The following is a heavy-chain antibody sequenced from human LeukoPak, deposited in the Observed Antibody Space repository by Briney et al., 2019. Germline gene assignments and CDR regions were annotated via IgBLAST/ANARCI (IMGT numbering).Heavy chain of an antibody. V-gene: IGHV4-4*08. CDR3: AYSIGYYDEWFQN. D-gene: IGHD3-22*01. CDR1: GFTVSSAY. J-gene: IGHJ1*01. Sequence: PSESLTLSCAVSGFTVSSAYMSWIRQPPGKGLEWIGYVYISGSTNYNPSLTSRVTISADTSKNNFSLQLITVTAADTAVYYCAYSIGYYDEWFQNWGQGPLVTVSS. CDR2: VYISGST.